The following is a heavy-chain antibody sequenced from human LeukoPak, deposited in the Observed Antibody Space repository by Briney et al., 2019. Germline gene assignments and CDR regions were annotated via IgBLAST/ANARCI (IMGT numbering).Heavy chain of an antibody. V-gene: IGHV3-7*01. CDR3: ARGGGI. D-gene: IGHD2-15*01. J-gene: IGHJ3*02. CDR2: IKQDGGEE. Sequence: GGSLRLSCVVSGFTFSLYWMNWVRQAPGKGLEWVANIKQDGGEEYYVDSVKGRFTISRDNAKNSLYLQMNSLRVEDTAVYYCARGGGIWGQGTMVTVSS. CDR1: GFTFSLYW.